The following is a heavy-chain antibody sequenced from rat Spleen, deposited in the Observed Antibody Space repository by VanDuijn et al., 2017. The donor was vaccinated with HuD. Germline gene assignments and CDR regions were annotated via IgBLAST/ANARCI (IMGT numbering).Heavy chain of an antibody. D-gene: IGHD1-2*01. J-gene: IGHJ3*01. CDR3: ARHGVYYYSSYPFAY. Sequence: EVQLVESGGGLVQPGRSLKLSCAASGFTFSNYYMAWVRQAPKKGLEWVATISTSGSRTYYPDSVKGRFTISRDNAKSSLYLQMNSLKSEDTATYYCARHGVYYYSSYPFAYWGQGTLVTVSS. V-gene: IGHV5-25*01. CDR2: ISTSGSRT. CDR1: GFTFSNYY.